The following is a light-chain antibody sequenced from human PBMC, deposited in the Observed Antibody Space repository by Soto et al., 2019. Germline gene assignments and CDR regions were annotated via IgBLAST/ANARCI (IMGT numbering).Light chain of an antibody. Sequence: DIQMTQSPSSVSASVGDRVTISCRASEDINSRLAWYQQKPGNAPKLLIYAAFILQSVVPSRFSGYGSGTDFTLSISSLQPEDFATYYCQQADSFPITFGQGTRLEIK. CDR2: AAF. V-gene: IGKV1-12*01. J-gene: IGKJ5*01. CDR1: EDINSR. CDR3: QQADSFPIT.